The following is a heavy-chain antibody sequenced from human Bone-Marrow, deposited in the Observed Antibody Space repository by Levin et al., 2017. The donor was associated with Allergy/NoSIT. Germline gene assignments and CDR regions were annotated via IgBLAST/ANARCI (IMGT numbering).Heavy chain of an antibody. CDR2: IKEDGSEK. CDR3: ARDQFRRATIGARWFDP. J-gene: IGHJ5*02. CDR1: GFTFSNSW. Sequence: GGSLRLSCAASGFTFSNSWMSWVRQTPGKGLEWVANIKEDGSEKYYVDSVKGRYTISRDNAKNSLYVQMNSLRAEDTAVYYCARDQFRRATIGARWFDPWGQGTLVIVSS. D-gene: IGHD5-24*01. V-gene: IGHV3-7*01.